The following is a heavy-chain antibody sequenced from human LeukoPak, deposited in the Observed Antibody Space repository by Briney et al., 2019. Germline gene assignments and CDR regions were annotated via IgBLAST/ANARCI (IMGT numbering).Heavy chain of an antibody. CDR3: ARDNTGYSSSWYNAFDI. J-gene: IGHJ3*02. V-gene: IGHV4-39*07. Sequence: SETLSLTCTVSGGSISSSCYYWGWIRQPPGKGLEWIGSIYYSGSTYYNPSLKSRVTISVDTSKNQFSLKLSSVTAADTAVYYCARDNTGYSSSWYNAFDIWGQGTMVTVSS. CDR2: IYYSGST. D-gene: IGHD6-13*01. CDR1: GGSISSSCYY.